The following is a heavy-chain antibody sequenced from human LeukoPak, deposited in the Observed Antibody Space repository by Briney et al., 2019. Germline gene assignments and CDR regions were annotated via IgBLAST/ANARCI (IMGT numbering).Heavy chain of an antibody. CDR1: GFTFGDYA. Sequence: GGSLRLSCTASGFTFGDYAMSWVRQAPGKGLEWVGFILIKAYGGTTEYAASVKGRFTISRDDSKSIAYLQMNSLKTEDTAVYYCTSLVGWFGELLGWLDYWGQGTLVTVSS. CDR3: TSLVGWFGELLGWLDY. D-gene: IGHD3-10*01. CDR2: ILIKAYGGTT. J-gene: IGHJ4*02. V-gene: IGHV3-49*04.